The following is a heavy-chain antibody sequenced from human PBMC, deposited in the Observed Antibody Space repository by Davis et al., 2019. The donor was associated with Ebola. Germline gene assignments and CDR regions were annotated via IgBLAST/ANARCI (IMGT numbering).Heavy chain of an antibody. V-gene: IGHV3-64*01. D-gene: IGHD3/OR15-3a*01. CDR3: VRDDSVSILSFNLGL. Sequence: PGGSLRLSCGVSGFTFSNYAMHWVRQAPGRGLEYLSGISTNGDSTYYAQSVRGRFSVSRDNSKDTVFLQMGSLREEDTATYYCVRDDSVSILSFNLGLWGQGTLVTVSS. J-gene: IGHJ1*01. CDR1: GFTFSNYA. CDR2: ISTNGDST.